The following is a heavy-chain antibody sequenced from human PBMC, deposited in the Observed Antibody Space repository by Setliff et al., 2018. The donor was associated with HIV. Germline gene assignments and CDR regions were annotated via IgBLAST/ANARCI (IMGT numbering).Heavy chain of an antibody. V-gene: IGHV3-30*03. CDR3: TRPYYYASGSYDY. D-gene: IGHD3-10*01. CDR2: ISYDGTNE. Sequence: GGSLRLSCAASGFTISDYAMHWVRQAPGKGLEWVAVISYDGTNEYYADSVKGRFTISRDKYKNTVLLQMTSLRVDDSALYYCTRPYYYASGSYDYWGQGTLVTVSS. CDR1: GFTISDYA. J-gene: IGHJ4*02.